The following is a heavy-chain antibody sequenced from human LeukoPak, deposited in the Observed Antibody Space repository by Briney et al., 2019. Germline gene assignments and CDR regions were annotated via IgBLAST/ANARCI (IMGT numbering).Heavy chain of an antibody. V-gene: IGHV4-34*01. Sequence: SETLSLTCAVCGGSFSGYYWSWIRQPPGKGLEWIGEINHSGSTNYNPSLKSRVTISVDTSKNQFSLKLSSVTAADTAVYYCASSITMIARLPFDYWGQGTLVTVSS. CDR1: GGSFSGYY. CDR3: ASSITMIARLPFDY. J-gene: IGHJ4*02. D-gene: IGHD3-22*01. CDR2: INHSGST.